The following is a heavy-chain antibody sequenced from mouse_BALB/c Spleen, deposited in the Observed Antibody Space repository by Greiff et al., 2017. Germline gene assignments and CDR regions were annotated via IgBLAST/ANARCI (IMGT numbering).Heavy chain of an antibody. V-gene: IGHV2-2*02. CDR3: ARRGNYGKYAMDY. J-gene: IGHJ4*01. CDR1: GFSLTSYG. CDR2: IWSGGST. Sequence: QVQLKESGPGLVQPSQSLSITCTVSGFSLTSYGVHWVRQSPGKGLEWLGVIWSGGSTDYNAAFISRLSISKDNSKSQVFFKMNSLQANDTAIYYCARRGNYGKYAMDYWGQGTSVTVSS. D-gene: IGHD2-1*01.